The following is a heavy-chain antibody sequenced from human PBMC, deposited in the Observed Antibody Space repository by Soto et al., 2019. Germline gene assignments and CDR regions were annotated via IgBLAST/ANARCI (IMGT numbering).Heavy chain of an antibody. Sequence: GGSLRLSCAASGFTFSSHGMHWVRQAPGKGLEWVAVISYDGSNKYYADSVKGRFTISRDNSKNTLYLQMNSLRAEDTAVYYCANGGYYDYWGQETLVTVSS. D-gene: IGHD3-22*01. CDR3: ANGGYYDY. V-gene: IGHV3-30*18. CDR2: ISYDGSNK. CDR1: GFTFSSHG. J-gene: IGHJ4*02.